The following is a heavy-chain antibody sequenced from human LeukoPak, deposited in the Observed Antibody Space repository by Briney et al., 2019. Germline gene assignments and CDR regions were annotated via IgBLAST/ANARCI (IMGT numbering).Heavy chain of an antibody. J-gene: IGHJ4*02. CDR2: IIPIFGTA. CDR1: GGTFSSYA. CDR3: ATNAPYGDGYIKPFDY. D-gene: IGHD5-24*01. Sequence: SVKVSCKASGGTFSSYAISWVRQAPGQGLEWMGGIIPIFGTANYAQKFQGRVTITADESTSTAYMELSSLRSEDTAVYYCATNAPYGDGYIKPFDYWGQGTLVIVSS. V-gene: IGHV1-69*13.